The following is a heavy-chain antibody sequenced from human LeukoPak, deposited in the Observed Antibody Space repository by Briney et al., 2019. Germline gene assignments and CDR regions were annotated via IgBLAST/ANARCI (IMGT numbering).Heavy chain of an antibody. J-gene: IGHJ4*02. V-gene: IGHV3-21*01. D-gene: IGHD3-9*01. CDR1: GFTFSSYS. CDR2: ISSSSSYI. Sequence: GGSPRLSCAASGFTFSSYSMNWVRQAPGKGLEWVSSISSSSSYIYYADSVKGRFTISRDNAKNTLYLQMNSLRAEDTAVYYCAKDGGSYFDILTGYLPTDYWGQGTLVTVSS. CDR3: AKDGGSYFDILTGYLPTDY.